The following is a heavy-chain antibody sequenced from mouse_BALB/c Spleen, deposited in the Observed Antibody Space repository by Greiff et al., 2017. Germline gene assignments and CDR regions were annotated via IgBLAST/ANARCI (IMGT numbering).Heavy chain of an antibody. J-gene: IGHJ3*01. D-gene: IGHD3-1*01. CDR3: VRPAQLGLRWFAY. V-gene: IGHV10-1*02. CDR1: GFTFNTYA. CDR2: IRSKSNNYAT. Sequence: EVQGVESGGGLVQPKGSLKLSCAASGFTFNTYAMNWVRQAPGKGLEWVARIRSKSNNYATYYADSVKDRFTISRDDSQSMLYLQMNNLKTEDTAMYYCVRPAQLGLRWFAYWGQGTLVTVSA.